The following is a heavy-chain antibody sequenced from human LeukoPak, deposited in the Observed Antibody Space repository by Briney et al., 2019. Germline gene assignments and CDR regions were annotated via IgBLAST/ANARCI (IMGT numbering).Heavy chain of an antibody. CDR1: GFTFDDYA. Sequence: AGGSLRLSCAASGFTFDDYAMHWVRQAPGKGLEWVSGISWNSGSIGYADSVKGRFTISRDNAKNSLYLQMNSLRAEDTAVYYCARERSGCSGGSCYSESDGMDVWGQGTTVTVSS. CDR2: ISWNSGSI. CDR3: ARERSGCSGGSCYSESDGMDV. V-gene: IGHV3-9*01. D-gene: IGHD2-15*01. J-gene: IGHJ6*02.